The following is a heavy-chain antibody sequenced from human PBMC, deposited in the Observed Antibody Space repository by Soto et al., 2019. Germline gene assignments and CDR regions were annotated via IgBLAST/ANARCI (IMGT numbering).Heavy chain of an antibody. D-gene: IGHD3-22*01. CDR2: ISAYNGNT. CDR1: GYTFTSYG. J-gene: IGHJ5*02. Sequence: GASVKVSCKASGYTFTSYGISWVRQAPGQGLEWMGWISAYNGNTNYAQKLQGRVTMTTDTSTSTAYMELRSLRSDDTAVYYCARKEYYYDSSGFSPWGQGPLVTVSS. CDR3: ARKEYYYDSSGFSP. V-gene: IGHV1-18*01.